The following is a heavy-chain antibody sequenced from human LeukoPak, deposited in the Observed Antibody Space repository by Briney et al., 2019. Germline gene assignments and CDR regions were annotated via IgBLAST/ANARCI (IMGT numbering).Heavy chain of an antibody. CDR3: ARDPTLLYGYFDL. J-gene: IGHJ2*01. D-gene: IGHD2-15*01. CDR2: FYTSGST. V-gene: IGHV4-4*07. CDR1: GGSIGGYS. Sequence: PSETLSLTCTVSGGSIGGYSWSWIRQPAGKALEWIGRFYTSGSTNYNPSLKSRVTMSVDTSKNQFSLKLSSVTAADTAVYYCARDPTLLYGYFDLWGRGTLVTVSS.